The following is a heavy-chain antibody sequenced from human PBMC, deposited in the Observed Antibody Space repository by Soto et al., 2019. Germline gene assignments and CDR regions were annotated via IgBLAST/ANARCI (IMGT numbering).Heavy chain of an antibody. V-gene: IGHV4-59*01. CDR1: GGSISRYY. D-gene: IGHD3-22*01. J-gene: IGHJ5*02. CDR2: LYNSGSA. Sequence: SETLSLTCTVSGGSISRYYWSWIRQTPGKGLEWIGYLYNSGSAIYNPSLESRVTISVDTSKNQFSLKLSSVTAADTAVYYCARENGYYDSSGYYYNWFDPWGQGTLVTVSS. CDR3: ARENGYYDSSGYYYNWFDP.